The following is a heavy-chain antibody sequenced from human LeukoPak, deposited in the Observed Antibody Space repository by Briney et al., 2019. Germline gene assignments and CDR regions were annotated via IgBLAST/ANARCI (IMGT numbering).Heavy chain of an antibody. V-gene: IGHV3-23*01. CDR2: IFPSGGEI. Sequence: GGSLRLSCAASGLTFSTFAMIWVRQPPGKGLEWVSSIFPSGGEIHYADSVRGRFTISRDNSKSTLSLQMNSLRAEDTAIYYCATYRQVLLPFDYWGQGTLVTVSS. D-gene: IGHD2-8*02. J-gene: IGHJ4*02. CDR3: ATYRQVLLPFDY. CDR1: GLTFSTFA.